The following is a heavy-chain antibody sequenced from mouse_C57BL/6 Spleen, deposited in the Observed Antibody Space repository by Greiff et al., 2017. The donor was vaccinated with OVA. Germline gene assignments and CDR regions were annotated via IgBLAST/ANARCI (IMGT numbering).Heavy chain of an antibody. V-gene: IGHV3-6*01. Sequence: DVKLQESGPGLVKPSQSLSITCSVSGYSITSGYYWNWIRQFPGNNLEWLGYIRYDGSNNYNHSLKNRISITRDTTKNELFLKLNSVTTEDTATYYCARVLWYYDEGYWYFDVWGTGTTVTVSS. CDR2: IRYDGSN. CDR3: ARVLWYYDEGYWYFDV. D-gene: IGHD2-1*01. J-gene: IGHJ1*03. CDR1: GYSITSGYY.